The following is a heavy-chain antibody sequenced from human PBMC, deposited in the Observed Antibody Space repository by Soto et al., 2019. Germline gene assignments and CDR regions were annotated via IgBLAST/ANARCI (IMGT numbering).Heavy chain of an antibody. Sequence: PGGSLRLSCAASGCTFSSYAMHWVRKAPGKGLEWVAVISYDGSNKYYADSVKGRFTISRDNSKNTLYLQMNSLRAEDTAVYYCARGGALKGVWDLRGGDAFDIWGQETMVTVSS. CDR1: GCTFSSYA. D-gene: IGHD1-26*01. J-gene: IGHJ3*02. CDR2: ISYDGSNK. CDR3: ARGGALKGVWDLRGGDAFDI. V-gene: IGHV3-30-3*01.